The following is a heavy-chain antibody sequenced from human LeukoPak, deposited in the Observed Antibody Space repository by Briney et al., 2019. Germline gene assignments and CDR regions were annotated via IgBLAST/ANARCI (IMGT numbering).Heavy chain of an antibody. CDR1: GGSISSYY. CDR3: AGLNYYDSSGYYSYCFDY. D-gene: IGHD3-22*01. V-gene: IGHV4-4*07. CDR2: ISSSGST. J-gene: IGHJ4*02. Sequence: SETLSLTCTVSGGSISSYYWSWIRQPPGKGLEWIGRISSSGSTNYNPSLKSRVTISVDTSKNQFSLKLSSVTAADTAVYYCAGLNYYDSSGYYSYCFDYWGQGTLVTVSS.